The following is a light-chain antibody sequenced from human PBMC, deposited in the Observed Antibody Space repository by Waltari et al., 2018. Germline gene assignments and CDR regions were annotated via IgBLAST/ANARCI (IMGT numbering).Light chain of an antibody. CDR2: EVT. Sequence: QSALTQPPSASGSPGQSVTISCTGTNSDVGDYVSWYQQHPGKAPKLMIAEVTKRPSGGPVRFSGSKSGNTASLTVSGLQAEDEADYYCSSYAGSNNLVFGGGTKLTVL. CDR3: SSYAGSNNLV. J-gene: IGLJ2*01. V-gene: IGLV2-8*01. CDR1: NSDVGDY.